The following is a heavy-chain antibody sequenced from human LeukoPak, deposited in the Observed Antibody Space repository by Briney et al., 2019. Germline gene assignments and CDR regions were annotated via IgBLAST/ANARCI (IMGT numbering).Heavy chain of an antibody. J-gene: IGHJ4*02. Sequence: PGGSLRLSCAASGFTFSTYSMNWVRQAPGKGLEWISYISSSGSTMYYADSVKGRFTISRDNAKNSLYLQVYSLRVEDTAVYYCAPYCSSPTCYEAYFDSWGQGTLVTVSS. D-gene: IGHD2-2*01. CDR1: GFTFSTYS. CDR2: ISSSGSTM. CDR3: APYCSSPTCYEAYFDS. V-gene: IGHV3-48*01.